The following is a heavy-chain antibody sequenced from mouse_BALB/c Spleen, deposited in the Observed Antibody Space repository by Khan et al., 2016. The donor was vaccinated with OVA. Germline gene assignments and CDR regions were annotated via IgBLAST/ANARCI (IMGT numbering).Heavy chain of an antibody. CDR3: TRFGYLFAY. D-gene: IGHD2-2*01. CDR1: GYTFTSYW. J-gene: IGHJ3*01. Sequence: EVQLQQSGTVLARPGTSVKMSCKASGYTFTSYWMHWVKQRPGQGLEWIGAIYPGNSDTSYNQKFKGKAKLTAVTSNSTAYMELSSLTNEDSAVYYCTRFGYLFAYWGQGTLVTVSA. CDR2: IYPGNSDT. V-gene: IGHV1-5*01.